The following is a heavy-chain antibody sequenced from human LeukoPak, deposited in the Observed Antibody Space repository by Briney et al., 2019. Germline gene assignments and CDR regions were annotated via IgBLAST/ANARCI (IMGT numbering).Heavy chain of an antibody. V-gene: IGHV1-3*01. Sequence: ASVKVSCKASGYTFTSYAMHWVRQAPGQRLEWMGWINAGNGNTKYSQKFQGRVTITRDTSASTAYMELSSLRSEDTAVYYCARVPESRVVPAAVGYYYYGMDVWGQGTTVTVSS. CDR3: ARVPESRVVPAAVGYYYYGMDV. CDR1: GYTFTSYA. J-gene: IGHJ6*02. CDR2: INAGNGNT. D-gene: IGHD2-2*01.